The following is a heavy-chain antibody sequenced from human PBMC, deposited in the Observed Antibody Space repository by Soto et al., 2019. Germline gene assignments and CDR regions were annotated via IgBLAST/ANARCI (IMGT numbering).Heavy chain of an antibody. J-gene: IGHJ4*02. V-gene: IGHV4-59*08. D-gene: IGHD1-1*01. CDR2: IYYSGSS. CDR1: GGSISGYY. CDR3: ATHSNEYRKSLDY. Sequence: QLQLQESGPGLLKPSETLSLTCTVSGGSISGYYWSWIRQPPGKGLEWIAYIYYSGSSNSNPSLKSRVTISVDTSKNQFSLKLSSVTAADTAVYYCATHSNEYRKSLDYWGQGTQVTVSS.